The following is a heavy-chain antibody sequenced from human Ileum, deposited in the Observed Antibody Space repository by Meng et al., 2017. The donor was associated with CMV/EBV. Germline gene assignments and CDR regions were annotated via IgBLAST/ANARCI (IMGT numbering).Heavy chain of an antibody. D-gene: IGHD6-19*01. CDR3: VRSSGWSRFDY. V-gene: IGHV1-2*02. CDR2: INSKNDGT. CDR1: GFTFSGYY. Sequence: QVQLVQSGAEVKKPGAPVKVSCTTSGFTFSGYYIHWVRQAPGQGLEWMGWINSKNDGTNYARKFQGRVTMTRETSISTAHMELSGLMSDDTAVYYCVRSSGWSRFDYWGQGTLVTVSS. J-gene: IGHJ4*02.